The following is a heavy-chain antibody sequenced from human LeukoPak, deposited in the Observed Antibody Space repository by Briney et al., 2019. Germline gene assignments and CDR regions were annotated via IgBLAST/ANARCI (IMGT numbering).Heavy chain of an antibody. J-gene: IGHJ6*04. V-gene: IGHV3-21*01. CDR1: GFTFSSYS. D-gene: IGHD6-6*01. CDR2: ISSSSSYI. CDR3: AKVASQLVPDV. Sequence: PGGCLRLSCAASGFTFSSYSMNWVRHAPGNGLECVSCISSSSSYIYYAGSLKGRFNISRDNAKNSLYLQMNSLRAEDTAVYYCAKVASQLVPDVWGKGTTVTISS.